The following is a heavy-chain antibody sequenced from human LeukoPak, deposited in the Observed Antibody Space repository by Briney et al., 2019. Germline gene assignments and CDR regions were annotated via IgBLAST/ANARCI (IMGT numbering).Heavy chain of an antibody. CDR1: GYTLTELS. CDR2: FDPEDGET. CDR3: ATNRLTIFGVVAGFDP. J-gene: IGHJ5*02. D-gene: IGHD3-3*01. V-gene: IGHV1-24*01. Sequence: SVKVSCKASGYTLTELSMHWVRQAPGKGLEWMGGFDPEDGETIYAQKFQGRVTMTEDTSTDTAYMELSSLRSEDTAVYYCATNRLTIFGVVAGFDPWGQGTLVTVSS.